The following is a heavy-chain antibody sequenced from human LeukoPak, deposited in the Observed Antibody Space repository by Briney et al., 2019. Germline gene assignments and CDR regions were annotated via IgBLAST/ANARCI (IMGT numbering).Heavy chain of an antibody. J-gene: IGHJ4*02. V-gene: IGHV3-53*01. Sequence: PGGSLRLSCAASGFTVSSNYMSWVRQAPGKGLEWVSVIYSGGTTNHADSVKGQFTVSRDNSKNTLYLQMNSLRAEDTAVYFCARGSSRAFDYWGQGTLVTVSS. CDR3: ARGSSRAFDY. CDR1: GFTVSSNY. CDR2: IYSGGTT. D-gene: IGHD2-2*01.